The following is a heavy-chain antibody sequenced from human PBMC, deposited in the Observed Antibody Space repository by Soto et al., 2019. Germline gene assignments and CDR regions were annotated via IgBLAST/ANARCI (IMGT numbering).Heavy chain of an antibody. CDR3: AIGHQTVITMVGGVIIPKYGMDV. CDR2: IWYDGINE. Sequence: GGSLRLSCAASGFTFSSYGIHWVRQAPCKGLEWVAVIWYDGINEYHADSVKGRFTISRDNSKNTLYLKMNSLRAEDTAVDYCAIGHQTVITMVGGVIIPKYGMDVWGQGTTVPV. J-gene: IGHJ6*02. V-gene: IGHV3-33*01. CDR1: GFTFSSYG. D-gene: IGHD3-10*01.